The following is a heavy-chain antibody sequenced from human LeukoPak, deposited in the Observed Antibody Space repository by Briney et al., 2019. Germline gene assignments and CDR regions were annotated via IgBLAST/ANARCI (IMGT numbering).Heavy chain of an antibody. J-gene: IGHJ5*02. D-gene: IGHD6-19*01. V-gene: IGHV4-34*01. CDR2: MYYSGST. Sequence: SETLSLTCAVYGGSFSGYYWSWIRQPPGKGLEWIGSMYYSGSTYYNPSLKSRVTMSVDTSKNHFSLKLSSVTAADTAVYYCARIGGGWPNNYSDPWGQGTLLTVSS. CDR1: GGSFSGYY. CDR3: ARIGGGWPNNYSDP.